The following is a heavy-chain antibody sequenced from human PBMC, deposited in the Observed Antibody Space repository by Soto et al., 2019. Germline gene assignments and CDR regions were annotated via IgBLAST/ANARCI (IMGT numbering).Heavy chain of an antibody. Sequence: QVQLQESGPGLVKPSQTLSLTYTVSGGSISSGDYYWSWIRQPPGKGLEWIGYSYYSGSTYYNPSLKSRVTISVDTSKNQFSLNLSSVTAADTAVYYCARAQGSGFLVSWGQGTLVTVSS. CDR1: GGSISSGDYY. J-gene: IGHJ4*02. CDR2: SYYSGST. V-gene: IGHV4-30-4*01. CDR3: ARAQGSGFLVS. D-gene: IGHD3-10*01.